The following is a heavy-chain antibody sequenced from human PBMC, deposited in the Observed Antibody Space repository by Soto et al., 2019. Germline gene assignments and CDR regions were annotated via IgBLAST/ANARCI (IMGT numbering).Heavy chain of an antibody. J-gene: IGHJ6*02. V-gene: IGHV4-34*01. CDR3: ARVSGIYYYGMDV. Sequence: QVQLQQWGAGLLKPSETLSLTCAVYGGSYSGYYWSWIRQPPGKGLEWIGEINHSGSTNYNPSLKCRVTISVDTSKIQFSLKLSSVTAAATAVYFCARVSGIYYYGMDVWGQGTTVTVSS. CDR2: INHSGST. CDR1: GGSYSGYY. D-gene: IGHD3-10*01.